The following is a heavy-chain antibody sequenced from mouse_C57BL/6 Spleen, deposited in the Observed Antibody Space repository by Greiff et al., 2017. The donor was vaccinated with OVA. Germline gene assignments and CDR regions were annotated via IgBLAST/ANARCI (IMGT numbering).Heavy chain of an antibody. V-gene: IGHV1-5*01. CDR1: GYTFTSYW. CDR2: IYPGNSDT. D-gene: IGHD1-1*01. Sequence: EVMLVESGTVLARPGASVKMSCKTSGYTFTSYWMHWVKQRPGQGLEWIGAIYPGNSDTSYNQKFKGKAKLTAVTSASTAYMELSSLTNEDSAVYYCTRTPHYYGSSYPSFDYWGQGTTLTVSS. J-gene: IGHJ2*01. CDR3: TRTPHYYGSSYPSFDY.